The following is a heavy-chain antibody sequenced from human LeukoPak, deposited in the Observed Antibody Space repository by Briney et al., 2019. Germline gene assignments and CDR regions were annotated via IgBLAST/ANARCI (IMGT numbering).Heavy chain of an antibody. J-gene: IGHJ4*02. D-gene: IGHD2-2*01. V-gene: IGHV3-21*01. CDR3: ASGIVVVPAAMEADY. CDR1: GFTFSSYA. CDR2: ISSSSSYI. Sequence: GSLRLSCAASGFTFSSYAMSWVRQAPGKGLEWVSSISSSSSYIYYADSVKGRFTISRDNAKNSLYLQMNSLRAEDTAVYYCASGIVVVPAAMEADYWGQGTLVTVSS.